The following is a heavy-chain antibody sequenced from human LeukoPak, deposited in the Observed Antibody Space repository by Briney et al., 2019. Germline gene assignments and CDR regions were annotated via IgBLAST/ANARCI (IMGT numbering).Heavy chain of an antibody. D-gene: IGHD5-18*01. V-gene: IGHV4-31*03. Sequence: SQTLSLTCTVSGGSISSGGYYWSWIRQHPGQGLEWIGYIYYSGSTYYNPSLKSRVTISVDTSKNQFSLKLSSVTAADTAVYYCARGRRQYTAMVTGYFDYWGQGTLVTVSS. CDR2: IYYSGST. J-gene: IGHJ4*02. CDR1: GGSISSGGYY. CDR3: ARGRRQYTAMVTGYFDY.